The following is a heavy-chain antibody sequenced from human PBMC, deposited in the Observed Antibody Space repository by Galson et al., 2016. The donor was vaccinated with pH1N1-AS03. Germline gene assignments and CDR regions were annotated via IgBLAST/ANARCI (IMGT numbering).Heavy chain of an antibody. Sequence: SLRLSCAASGFTLRTYDMHWVHQAPGKGLEWISSISSNSASTYYADSLKGRFTVSRDNAKNSLYLQMDSLSAEDTAVYYCAKVGGVFDWDDYNYMDVWGTGTTVTVAS. V-gene: IGHV3-21*01. CDR2: ISSNSAST. CDR1: GFTLRTYD. D-gene: IGHD3-9*01. CDR3: AKVGGVFDWDDYNYMDV. J-gene: IGHJ6*03.